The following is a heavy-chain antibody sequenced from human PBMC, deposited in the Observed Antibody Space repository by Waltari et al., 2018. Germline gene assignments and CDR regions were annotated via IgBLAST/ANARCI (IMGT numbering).Heavy chain of an antibody. CDR3: AKDLLPTGVFDY. V-gene: IGHV3-23*01. D-gene: IGHD3-10*01. CDR1: GFSFSNYA. Sequence: EVQLLESGGGLVQPGGSLRLSCAASGFSFSNYAMSWVRQVPGKGLEWVSAASDSGGSSYYADSVKGRFTISRDNSKNMLYLQMKYLSAEDTALYYCAKDLLPTGVFDYWGQGVLVTVSS. J-gene: IGHJ4*02. CDR2: ASDSGGSS.